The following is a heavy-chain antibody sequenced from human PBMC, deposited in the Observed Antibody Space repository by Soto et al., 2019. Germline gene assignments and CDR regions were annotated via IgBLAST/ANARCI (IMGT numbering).Heavy chain of an antibody. CDR3: ARHHMVRELSSFDY. J-gene: IGHJ4*02. CDR1: GFTFSSYW. CDR2: IKQDGSEK. D-gene: IGHD3-10*01. Sequence: GGSLRLSCAASGFTFSSYWMSWVRQAPGKGLEWVANIKQDGSEKYYVDSVKGRFTISRDNAKNSLYLQMNSLRAEDTAVYYCARHHMVRELSSFDYWGQGTLVTVSS. V-gene: IGHV3-7*05.